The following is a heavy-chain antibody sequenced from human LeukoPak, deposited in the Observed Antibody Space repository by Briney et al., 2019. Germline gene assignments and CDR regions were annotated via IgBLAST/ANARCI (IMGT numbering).Heavy chain of an antibody. J-gene: IGHJ1*01. CDR2: IKSKTDGGTT. Sequence: GGSLRLSCAASGFTFSNAWMSWVRQAPGKGLEWVGRIKSKTDGGTTDYAAPVKGRFTISRDDSKNTLYLQMNSLKTEDTAGYYCTRGLPHRRAEYFQHWGQGTLVTVSS. CDR3: TRGLPHRRAEYFQH. D-gene: IGHD3-10*01. V-gene: IGHV3-15*01. CDR1: GFTFSNAW.